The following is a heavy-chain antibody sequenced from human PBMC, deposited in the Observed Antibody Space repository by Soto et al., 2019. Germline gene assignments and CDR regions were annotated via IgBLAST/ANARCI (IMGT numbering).Heavy chain of an antibody. V-gene: IGHV3-21*01. Sequence: EVPLVESGGGLVKPGGSLRLSFAASGFTFSSYSMNWVRQAPGKGLEWVSSISSSSSYIYYADSVKGRFTISRDNAKNSLYLQMNSLRAEDSAVYYCARGEAMVTEGTWFDYWGQGTLVTVSS. J-gene: IGHJ4*02. D-gene: IGHD5-18*01. CDR2: ISSSSSYI. CDR3: ARGEAMVTEGTWFDY. CDR1: GFTFSSYS.